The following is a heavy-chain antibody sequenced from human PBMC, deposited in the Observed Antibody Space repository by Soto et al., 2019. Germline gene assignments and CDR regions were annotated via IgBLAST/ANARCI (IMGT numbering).Heavy chain of an antibody. D-gene: IGHD2-2*02. CDR3: AKAIGYCSSTTCYKPFDY. Sequence: EVQLLESGGGLVQPGGSLRLSCAASGFTFINYAMGWVRQAPGKGLEWVSVISGSGGSTYYADSVKGRLTVSRDNSKNRLYLQMNSMRAEDTAVYYCAKAIGYCSSTTCYKPFDYCGQGTLVTVSS. V-gene: IGHV3-23*01. CDR2: ISGSGGST. CDR1: GFTFINYA. J-gene: IGHJ4*02.